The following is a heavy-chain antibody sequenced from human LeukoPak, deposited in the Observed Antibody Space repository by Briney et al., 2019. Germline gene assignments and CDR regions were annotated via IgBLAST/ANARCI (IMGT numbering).Heavy chain of an antibody. V-gene: IGHV3-30*04. J-gene: IGHJ4*02. Sequence: GGSLRLSCAASGFTLSTYAIHWVRQAPGKGLEWVAVISYDGSTKNYADSVKGRFTISRDNSKNTLYLQMNSLRAEDTAVYYCANQMQGTFDYWGQGTLVTASS. CDR3: ANQMQGTFDY. D-gene: IGHD1-1*01. CDR1: GFTLSTYA. CDR2: ISYDGSTK.